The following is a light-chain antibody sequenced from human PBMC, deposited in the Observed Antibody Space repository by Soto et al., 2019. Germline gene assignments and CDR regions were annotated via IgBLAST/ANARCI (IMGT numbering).Light chain of an antibody. CDR3: QQRSSWPRT. Sequence: EIVLTQSPATLSLSPGERATLTCRASQSVGSYLTWYQQKPGQAPRLLIYETSKRATGIPARFSGSGSGTDFTLTISSLEPADFAVYYCQQRSSWPRTFGQGTKVEIK. V-gene: IGKV3-11*01. J-gene: IGKJ1*01. CDR1: QSVGSY. CDR2: ETS.